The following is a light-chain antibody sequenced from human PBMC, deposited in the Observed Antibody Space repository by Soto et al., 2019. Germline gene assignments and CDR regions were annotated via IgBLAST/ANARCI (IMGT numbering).Light chain of an antibody. Sequence: SYELTQPPSVSVAPGKTARITCGGNNIGSKSVDWYQQKPGQAPVLVIYYDRHRPSGIPERFAGSNSGNTATLAISRVEAGDEADYYCQVWDSSSDHVVFGGGTQLTVL. CDR1: NIGSKS. CDR3: QVWDSSSDHVV. V-gene: IGLV3-21*04. CDR2: YDR. J-gene: IGLJ2*01.